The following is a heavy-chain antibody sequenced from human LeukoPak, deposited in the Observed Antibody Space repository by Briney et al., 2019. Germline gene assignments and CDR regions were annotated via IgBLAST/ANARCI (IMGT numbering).Heavy chain of an antibody. Sequence: GGSLRLSCAASGFTFSSYWMHWVRQAPGKGLVWVSRINSDGSSTSYADSVKGRFTISRDNAKNTLYLQMNSLRAEDTAVYYCVRDGDYYYMDVWGKGTTVTVSS. CDR3: VRDGDYYYMDV. V-gene: IGHV3-74*01. J-gene: IGHJ6*03. D-gene: IGHD3-16*01. CDR1: GFTFSSYW. CDR2: INSDGSST.